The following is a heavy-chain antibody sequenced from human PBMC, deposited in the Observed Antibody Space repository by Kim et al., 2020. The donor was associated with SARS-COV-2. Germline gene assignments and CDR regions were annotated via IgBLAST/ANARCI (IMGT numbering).Heavy chain of an antibody. J-gene: IGHJ6*02. D-gene: IGHD3-3*01. V-gene: IGHV3-74*01. CDR3: ARAITIFGNGMDV. Sequence: AHSVKGRFTIARDTAKNPLYLQMNSLRAEDTAVYYCARAITIFGNGMDVWGQGTTVTVSS.